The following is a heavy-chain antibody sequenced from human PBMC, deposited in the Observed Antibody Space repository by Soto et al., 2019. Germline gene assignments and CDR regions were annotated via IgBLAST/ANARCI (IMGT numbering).Heavy chain of an antibody. V-gene: IGHV3-23*01. CDR1: GFTFSSYA. Sequence: EVQLLESGGGLVQPGGSLRLSCAASGFTFSSYAMSWVRQAPGKGLEWVSGISGSGDSTYYADPVKGRFTISKDNSKNILYLQRPRLGAEETAVYYCAKGVPGIAVAGTGYFQHWGQGTLVTVSS. J-gene: IGHJ1*01. D-gene: IGHD6-19*01. CDR2: ISGSGDST. CDR3: AKGVPGIAVAGTGYFQH.